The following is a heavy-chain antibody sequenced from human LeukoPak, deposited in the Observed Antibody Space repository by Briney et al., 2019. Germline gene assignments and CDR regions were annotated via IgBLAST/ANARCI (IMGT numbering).Heavy chain of an antibody. D-gene: IGHD2-15*01. CDR2: INHSGST. J-gene: IGHJ4*02. V-gene: IGHV4-34*01. CDR1: GGSFSGYY. CDR3: ARGHCSGGSCYYRY. Sequence: SETLSLTCAVYGGSFSGYYWGWIRQPPGKGLEWIGEINHSGSTNYNPSLKSRVTISVDTSKNQFSLKLSSVTAADTAVYYCARGHCSGGSCYYRYWGQGTLVTVSS.